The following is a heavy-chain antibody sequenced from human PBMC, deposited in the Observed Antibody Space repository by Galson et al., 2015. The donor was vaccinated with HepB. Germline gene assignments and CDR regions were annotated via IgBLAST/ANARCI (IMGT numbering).Heavy chain of an antibody. V-gene: IGHV1-8*01. CDR1: GYIFTSYD. CDR2: TNPNSGNA. D-gene: IGHD6-19*01. CDR3: ARVSAWSHSDF. Sequence: SVKVSCKASGYIFTSYDINWVRQATGQGLEWVGWTNPNSGNAGYAQKFQGRVTMTRDISTSTAYMELSSLRFDDTAVYYCARVSAWSHSDFWGQGTLVTVPP. J-gene: IGHJ4*02.